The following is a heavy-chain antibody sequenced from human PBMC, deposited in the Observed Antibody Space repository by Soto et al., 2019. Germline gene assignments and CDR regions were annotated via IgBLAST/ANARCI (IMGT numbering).Heavy chain of an antibody. V-gene: IGHV3-23*01. Sequence: GGSLRLSCAASGFTFSSYAMSWVRQAPGKGLEWVSAISGSGGSTYYADSVKGRFTISRDNSKNTLYLQMNSLRAEDTAVYYCAKDRRWGYYDSSGYVDYWGQGTLVTVSS. D-gene: IGHD3-22*01. CDR2: ISGSGGST. J-gene: IGHJ4*02. CDR3: AKDRRWGYYDSSGYVDY. CDR1: GFTFSSYA.